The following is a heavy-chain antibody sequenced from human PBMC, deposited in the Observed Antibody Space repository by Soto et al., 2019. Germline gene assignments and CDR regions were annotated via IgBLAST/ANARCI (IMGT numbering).Heavy chain of an antibody. Sequence: QLQLQESGPGLVKPSETLSLTCTVSGGSLSSSSYYWGWIRQPPGKGLEWIGSIYYSGSTYYNPSLKSRVPISVDTSKNQFSLKLSSVTAADTAVYYCARRQAVRGVISFDYWGQGTLVTVSS. CDR3: ARRQAVRGVISFDY. D-gene: IGHD3-10*01. J-gene: IGHJ4*02. V-gene: IGHV4-39*01. CDR2: IYYSGST. CDR1: GGSLSSSSYY.